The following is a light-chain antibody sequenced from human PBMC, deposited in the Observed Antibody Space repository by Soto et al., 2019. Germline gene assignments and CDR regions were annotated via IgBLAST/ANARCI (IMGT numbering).Light chain of an antibody. CDR1: TGAVTSGHN. V-gene: IGLV7-46*01. CDR2: DTS. Sequence: QAVVTQEPSLTVSPGGTVTLTCGSSTGAVTSGHNSYWFQQKPGQAPRTLIYDTSNKPSWTPARFSGSLLGGKAALTLSGAQPEDEAEYYCLLSYSGARAFSGGTKLTVL. J-gene: IGLJ2*01. CDR3: LLSYSGARA.